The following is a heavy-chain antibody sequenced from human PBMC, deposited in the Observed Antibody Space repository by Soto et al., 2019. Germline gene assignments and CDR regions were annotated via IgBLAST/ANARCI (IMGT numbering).Heavy chain of an antibody. CDR3: PRGVPAAMNWFDP. V-gene: IGHV4-4*07. CDR2: IYSSGST. CDR1: GGSISSYY. J-gene: IGHJ5*02. D-gene: IGHD2-2*01. Sequence: QVQLQESGPGLVKPSETLSLTSTVSGGSISSYYWSWIRQPAGKGLEWIWRIYSSGSTNYNPSLKSRVTMSVDTSKNQFSLKLSSVTAVDTAVYYCPRGVPAAMNWFDPWGQGTLVTVSS.